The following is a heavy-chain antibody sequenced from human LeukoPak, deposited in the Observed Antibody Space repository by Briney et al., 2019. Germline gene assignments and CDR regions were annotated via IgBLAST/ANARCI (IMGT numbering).Heavy chain of an antibody. CDR3: AKASSNYFYYFEY. CDR2: ISYDATNK. Sequence: GGSLRLSCAASGFTFSSSDMHWVRLAPGKGLEWVAVISYDATNKYYADSVKGRFTLSRDNSKNTLYLQTNTLRDEDTAVYYCAKASSNYFYYFEYWGQGTLVTVSS. V-gene: IGHV3-30*18. J-gene: IGHJ4*02. CDR1: GFTFSSSD. D-gene: IGHD2/OR15-2a*01.